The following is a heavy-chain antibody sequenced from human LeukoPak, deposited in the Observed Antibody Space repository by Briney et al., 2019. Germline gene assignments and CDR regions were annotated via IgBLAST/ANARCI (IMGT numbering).Heavy chain of an antibody. CDR2: ISSSSSYI. Sequence: GRSLRLSCAASGFTFSSYSMNWVRQAPGKGLEWVSSISSSSSYIYYADSVKGRFTISRDNAKNSLYLQMNSLRAEDTAVYYCARVLYSGSFFDYWGQGTLVTVSS. J-gene: IGHJ4*02. D-gene: IGHD1-26*01. V-gene: IGHV3-21*01. CDR1: GFTFSSYS. CDR3: ARVLYSGSFFDY.